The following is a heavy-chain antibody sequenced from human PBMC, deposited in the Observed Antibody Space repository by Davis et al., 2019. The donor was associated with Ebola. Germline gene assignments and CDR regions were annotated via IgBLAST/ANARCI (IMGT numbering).Heavy chain of an antibody. CDR1: GGSFIGYY. V-gene: IGHV4-34*01. J-gene: IGHJ4*02. D-gene: IGHD6-13*01. CDR3: ARGAGGIAEN. Sequence: MPSETLSLTCAVYGGSFIGYYWSWIRQPPGKGLEWIGEINHSGSTNYNPSLKSRVTISVDTSKNQFSLKLSSVTAADTAVYYCARGAGGIAENWGQGTLVTVSS. CDR2: INHSGST.